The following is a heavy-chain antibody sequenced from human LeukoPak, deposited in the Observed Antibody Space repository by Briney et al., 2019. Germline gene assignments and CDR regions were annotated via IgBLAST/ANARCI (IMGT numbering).Heavy chain of an antibody. J-gene: IGHJ6*03. CDR3: ARGRYCSGGSCYSKDTTYYYYYMDV. D-gene: IGHD2-15*01. Sequence: ASVRVSCKASGYAFTSYDINWVRQATGQGLEWMGWMNPNSGNTGYAQKFQGRVTITRNTSISTAYMELSSLRSEDTAVYYCARGRYCSGGSCYSKDTTYYYYYMDVWGKGTTVTVSS. V-gene: IGHV1-8*03. CDR1: GYAFTSYD. CDR2: MNPNSGNT.